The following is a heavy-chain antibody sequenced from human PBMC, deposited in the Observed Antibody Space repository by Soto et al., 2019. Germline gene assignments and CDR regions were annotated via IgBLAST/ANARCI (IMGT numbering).Heavy chain of an antibody. CDR2: MNPGNGNT. CDR3: ARGYDILTGYPLGY. V-gene: IGHV1-3*01. Sequence: ASVKVSCKASGYTFISYAMHWVRQAPGQRLEWMGWMNPGNGNTKYSQKFQGRVTITRDTSASTAYMELSSLRSEDTAVYYCARGYDILTGYPLGYWGQGTLVTVSS. D-gene: IGHD3-9*01. CDR1: GYTFISYA. J-gene: IGHJ4*02.